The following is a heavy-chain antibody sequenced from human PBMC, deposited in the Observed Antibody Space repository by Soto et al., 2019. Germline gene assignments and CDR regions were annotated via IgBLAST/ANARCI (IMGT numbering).Heavy chain of an antibody. CDR3: ARGGIADNYYYYYYMDV. D-gene: IGHD6-13*01. Sequence: ASVKVSCKASGYTFTSYYMHWVRQATGQGLEWMGWMNPNSGNTGYAQKFQGRVTMTRNTSISTAYMELSSLRSDDTAVYYCARGGIADNYYYYYYMDVWGKGTTVTVSS. J-gene: IGHJ6*03. CDR2: MNPNSGNT. CDR1: GYTFTSYY. V-gene: IGHV1-8*02.